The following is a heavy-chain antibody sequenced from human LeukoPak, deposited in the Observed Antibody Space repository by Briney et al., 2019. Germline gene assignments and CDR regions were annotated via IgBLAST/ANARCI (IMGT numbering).Heavy chain of an antibody. J-gene: IGHJ6*03. CDR3: ASSTNRQPSTNYYMDV. CDR1: GFTFSSYS. CDR2: ISGDSNYI. Sequence: PGGSLRLSCAASGFTFSSYSMNWVRQDPGKGLQWVSSISGDSNYIYYADSVRGRFTISRDNAKNSLYLQMNSLRAEDTAVYYCASSTNRQPSTNYYMDVWGKGTTVTVSS. D-gene: IGHD2-2*01. V-gene: IGHV3-21*01.